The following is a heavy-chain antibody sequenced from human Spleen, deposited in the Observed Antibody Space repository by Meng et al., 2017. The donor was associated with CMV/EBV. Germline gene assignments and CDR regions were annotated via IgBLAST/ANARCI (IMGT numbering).Heavy chain of an antibody. J-gene: IGHJ5*02. Sequence: SISSSGDGGGWIRQSPGRGLEWLGLVYSTGSPYYNPSLKSRVTITLDTSKNQMALKLTAVNAADTAVFFCARHRIASCERTVCWFDPWGQGTLVTVSS. CDR2: VYSTGSP. CDR3: ARHRIASCERTVCWFDP. D-gene: IGHD2-21*01. V-gene: IGHV4-39*01. CDR1: SISSSGDG.